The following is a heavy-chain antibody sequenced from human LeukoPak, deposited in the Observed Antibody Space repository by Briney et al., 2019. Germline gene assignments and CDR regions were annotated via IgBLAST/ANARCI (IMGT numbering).Heavy chain of an antibody. CDR3: ARGGYYYDSSGYYRWFDP. D-gene: IGHD3-22*01. V-gene: IGHV1-8*01. J-gene: IGHJ5*02. Sequence: ASVTVSCMASGYTFTSYDINCVRQPAGQGLEWMGWMNPNSGNTVYAQKFQDRVTMTRNTSISTAYMELSSLRSEDTAVYYCARGGYYYDSSGYYRWFDPWGQGTLVTISS. CDR1: GYTFTSYD. CDR2: MNPNSGNT.